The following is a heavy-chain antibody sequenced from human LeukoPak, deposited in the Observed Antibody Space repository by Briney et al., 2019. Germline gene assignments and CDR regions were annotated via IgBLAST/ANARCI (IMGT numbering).Heavy chain of an antibody. CDR2: IGWNSGSI. J-gene: IGHJ5*02. D-gene: IGHD2-2*01. V-gene: IGHV3-9*01. Sequence: GRSLRLSCAASGFTFDDYAMHWVRQAPGKGLEWVSGIGWNSGSIGYADSVKGRFTISRDNAKNSLYLQMNSLRAEDTALYYCAKDMSRSVPAAMSGFDPWGQGTLVTVSS. CDR3: AKDMSRSVPAAMSGFDP. CDR1: GFTFDDYA.